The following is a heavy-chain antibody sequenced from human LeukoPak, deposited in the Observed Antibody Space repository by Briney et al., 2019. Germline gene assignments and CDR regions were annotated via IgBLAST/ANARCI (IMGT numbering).Heavy chain of an antibody. CDR3: ARDSNADYYYYAMDV. CDR2: INHSGST. V-gene: IGHV4-34*01. Sequence: SETLSLTCAVYGGSFSGYYWSWIRQPPGKGLEWIGEINHSGSTNYNPSLKSRVTISVDTSKNQFSLKLSSVTAADTAVYYCARDSNADYYYYAMDVWGQGTTVTVSS. CDR1: GGSFSGYY. D-gene: IGHD6-13*01. J-gene: IGHJ6*02.